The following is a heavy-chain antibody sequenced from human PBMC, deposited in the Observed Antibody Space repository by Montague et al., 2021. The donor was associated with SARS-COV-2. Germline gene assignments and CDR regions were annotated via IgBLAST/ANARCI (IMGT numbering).Heavy chain of an antibody. D-gene: IGHD5-24*01. CDR2: IYYSGST. CDR1: GGSISSYY. J-gene: IGHJ4*02. V-gene: IGHV4-59*01. Sequence: SETLSHTCTVSGGSISSYYWSWIRQPPGKGLEWIGYIYYSGSTNYNPSLKSRVTISVDTSRNQFSLKLSSVTAADTAVYYCARVFPRWLQFDPYFDYWGQGTLVTVSS. CDR3: ARVFPRWLQFDPYFDY.